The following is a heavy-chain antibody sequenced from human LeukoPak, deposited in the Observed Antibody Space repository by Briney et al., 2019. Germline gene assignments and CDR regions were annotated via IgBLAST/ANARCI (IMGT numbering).Heavy chain of an antibody. Sequence: SETLSLTCTVSGGSISGYFRSCIRQPPGQGLEFIGYIYYTGATLYNPSLKSRVTMSVDTSKNQFSLKLSSVTAADTAVYYCARHPPVGFYQPGRDVGGKGTTVPVPS. D-gene: IGHD1-26*01. CDR2: IYYTGAT. CDR1: GGSISGYF. V-gene: IGHV4-59*08. J-gene: IGHJ6*04. CDR3: ARHPPVGFYQPGRDV.